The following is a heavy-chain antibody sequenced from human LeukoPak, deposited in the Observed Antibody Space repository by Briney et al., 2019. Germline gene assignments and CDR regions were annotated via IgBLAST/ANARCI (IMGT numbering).Heavy chain of an antibody. CDR1: GGSISSRDYY. Sequence: SQTLSLTCTVSGGSISSRDYYWSWLPQPPRRGLEWFGYIYYSGSTYYNPSLKSRVTISVDTSKNQFSLKLSSVTAADTAVYYCARVVWFGELAYYFDYWGQGTLVTVSS. CDR2: IYYSGST. V-gene: IGHV4-30-4*01. CDR3: ARVVWFGELAYYFDY. D-gene: IGHD3-10*01. J-gene: IGHJ4*02.